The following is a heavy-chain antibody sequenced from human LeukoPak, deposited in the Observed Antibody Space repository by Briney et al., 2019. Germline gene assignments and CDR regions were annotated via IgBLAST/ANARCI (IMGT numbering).Heavy chain of an antibody. CDR3: ARYCSGASCYLGLDY. CDR2: IYSGGTT. J-gene: IGHJ4*02. CDR1: GFTVSTNC. D-gene: IGHD2-2*01. Sequence: GGSLRLSCAASGFTVSTNCMTWVRQAPGKGLEWVSTIYSGGTTYYADSVMGRFTISRHNSRNTLYLQMNSLRADDTAVYYCARYCSGASCYLGLDYWGQGTLVTVSS. V-gene: IGHV3-53*01.